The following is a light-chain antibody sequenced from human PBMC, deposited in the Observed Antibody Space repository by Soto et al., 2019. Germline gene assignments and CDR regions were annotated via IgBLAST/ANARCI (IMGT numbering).Light chain of an antibody. CDR3: QQYETFSGT. CDR2: DAS. V-gene: IGKV1-5*01. J-gene: IGKJ1*01. CDR1: QSVSGW. Sequence: DIRVTKSASTPCASERDTVTVTCRASQSVSGWLSWYQQKPGEAPKLLIYDASALPRGVPSRFSGSGSGTKFTLTIASLQPDDFATYYCQQYETFSGTFGPGTKVDIK.